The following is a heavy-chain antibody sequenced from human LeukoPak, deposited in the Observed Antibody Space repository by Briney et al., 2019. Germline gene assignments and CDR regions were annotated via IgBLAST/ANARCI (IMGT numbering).Heavy chain of an antibody. V-gene: IGHV3-9*01. D-gene: IGHD6-13*01. Sequence: GGSLRLSCAASGFTFDGYAMHWVRQAPGKGLEWVSGISWNSGDIDYADSVKGRFIISRDNAKNSLYLQMNSLRPEDTALYYCTKDQAAASSRAFDIWGRGTMVTVSS. CDR3: TKDQAAASSRAFDI. J-gene: IGHJ3*02. CDR1: GFTFDGYA. CDR2: ISWNSGDI.